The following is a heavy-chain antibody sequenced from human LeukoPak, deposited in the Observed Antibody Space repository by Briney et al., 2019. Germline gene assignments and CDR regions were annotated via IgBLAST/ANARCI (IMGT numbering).Heavy chain of an antibody. D-gene: IGHD2-2*02. Sequence: PGGSLRLSCAASGFTYSSYAMHWVRQDPGKGLEWVAVISYDGSNKYYADSVKGRFTISRDNSKNTLYLQMNSLRAEDTAVYYCARDRSLVVVPAAILDYWGQGTLVTLSS. CDR3: ARDRSLVVVPAAILDY. CDR2: ISYDGSNK. V-gene: IGHV3-30-3*01. CDR1: GFTYSSYA. J-gene: IGHJ4*02.